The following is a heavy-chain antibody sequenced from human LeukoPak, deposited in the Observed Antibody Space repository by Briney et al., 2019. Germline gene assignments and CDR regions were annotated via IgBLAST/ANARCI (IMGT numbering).Heavy chain of an antibody. D-gene: IGHD6-19*01. CDR2: ISWSSGSI. CDR1: GFTFDDYA. J-gene: IGHJ5*02. Sequence: PGGSLRLSCAASGFTFDDYAMHWVRQAPGKGLEWVSGISWSSGSIGYADSVKGRFTISRDNAKNSLYLQMNSLRAEDTALYYCAKGKQWLVRGGGFDPWGQGTLVTVSS. CDR3: AKGKQWLVRGGGFDP. V-gene: IGHV3-9*01.